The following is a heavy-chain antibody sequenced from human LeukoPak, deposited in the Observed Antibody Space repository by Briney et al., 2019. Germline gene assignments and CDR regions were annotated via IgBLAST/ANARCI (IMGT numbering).Heavy chain of an antibody. CDR3: ARVAYYYDSSGYYYVVGYYFDY. V-gene: IGHV1-18*01. D-gene: IGHD3-22*01. CDR2: ISAYNGNT. J-gene: IGHJ4*02. CDR1: GYTFTSYG. Sequence: ASVKVSCKASGYTFTSYGISWVRQAPGQGLEWMGWISAYNGNTNYAQKLQGRVTMTTDTSTSTAYMELRSLRSDDTAVYYCARVAYYYDSSGYYYVVGYYFDYWGQGTLVTVSS.